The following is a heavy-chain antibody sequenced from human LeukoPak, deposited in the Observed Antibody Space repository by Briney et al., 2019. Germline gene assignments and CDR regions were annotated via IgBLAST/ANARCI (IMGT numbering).Heavy chain of an antibody. Sequence: ASVKVSCKASGYSFTNYGISWVRQAPGQGLEWMGYIITYNGNTNYAQKVQGRVTMTTDTSTSTAYMELRSLRSDDTAVYYCAHYPYGLFGEYFQHWGQGTLVTVSS. CDR1: GYSFTNYG. CDR2: IITYNGNT. J-gene: IGHJ1*01. V-gene: IGHV1-18*01. CDR3: AHYPYGLFGEYFQH. D-gene: IGHD3-10*01.